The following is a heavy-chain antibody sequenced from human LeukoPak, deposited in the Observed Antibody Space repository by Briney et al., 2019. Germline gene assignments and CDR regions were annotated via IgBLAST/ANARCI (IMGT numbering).Heavy chain of an antibody. V-gene: IGHV4-34*01. CDR3: ARVGKQWLVHL. J-gene: IGHJ4*02. D-gene: IGHD6-19*01. Sequence: SETLSLTCAVYGGSFSGYYWSWIRQPPGKGLEWIGEINHSGSTNYNPSLKSRLTISVDTSKNQFSLKLSSVTAADTAVYYCARVGKQWLVHLWGQGTLVTVSS. CDR1: GGSFSGYY. CDR2: INHSGST.